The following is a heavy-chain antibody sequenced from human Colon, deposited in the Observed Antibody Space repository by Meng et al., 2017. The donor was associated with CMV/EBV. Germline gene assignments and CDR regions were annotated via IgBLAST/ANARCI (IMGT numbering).Heavy chain of an antibody. CDR1: GFTFSNYA. CDR3: ARGADIVVVPVVIGIDY. J-gene: IGHJ4*02. Sequence: ETLSPTCEGFGFTFSNYAMSWVRQAPGKGLGGLSAISGGGTTTYYADSVKGRFTISRDNSKNTVYLQMNSLEAEDTAVYYCARGADIVVVPVVIGIDYWGQGTLVTVSS. V-gene: IGHV3-23*01. D-gene: IGHD2-2*01. CDR2: ISGGGTTT.